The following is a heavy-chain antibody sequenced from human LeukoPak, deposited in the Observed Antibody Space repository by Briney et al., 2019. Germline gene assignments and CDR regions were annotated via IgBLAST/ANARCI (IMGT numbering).Heavy chain of an antibody. J-gene: IGHJ1*01. CDR3: ASVYCSSTSCYEYFQH. Sequence: ASVKASCKASGYTFTGYYMHWVRQAPGQGLEWRGWINPNSGGTNYAQKFQGRVTMTRDTSISTAYMELSRLRSDDTAVYYCASVYCSSTSCYEYFQHWGQGTLVTVSS. D-gene: IGHD2-2*01. CDR1: GYTFTGYY. CDR2: INPNSGGT. V-gene: IGHV1-2*02.